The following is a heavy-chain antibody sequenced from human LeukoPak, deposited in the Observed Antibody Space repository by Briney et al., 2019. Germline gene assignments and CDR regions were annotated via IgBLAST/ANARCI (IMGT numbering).Heavy chain of an antibody. CDR2: IYYSGST. CDR3: ARGVGYCSSTSCQGFDY. Sequence: SETLSLTCTVSGGSISSGGYYWSWIRQHPGKGLEWIGYIYYSGSTYYNPSLKSRVTISVDTSKNQFSLKLSSVTAADTAVYYCARGVGYCSSTSCQGFDYWGQGTLVTVSS. D-gene: IGHD2-2*01. J-gene: IGHJ4*02. CDR1: GGSISSGGYY. V-gene: IGHV4-31*03.